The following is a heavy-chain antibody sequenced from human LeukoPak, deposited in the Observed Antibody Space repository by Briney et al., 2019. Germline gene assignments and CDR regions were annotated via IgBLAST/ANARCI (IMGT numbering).Heavy chain of an antibody. J-gene: IGHJ4*02. D-gene: IGHD1-26*01. CDR3: ARVSGVVGAKD. Sequence: PSETLSLTCAVYGGSFSGYYWSWIRQPPGKGLEWIGEINHSGSTNYNPSLKSRVTISVNTSKIQFSLKLSSVTAADTAVYYCARVSGVVGAKDWGQGTLVTVSS. CDR2: INHSGST. CDR1: GGSFSGYY. V-gene: IGHV4-34*01.